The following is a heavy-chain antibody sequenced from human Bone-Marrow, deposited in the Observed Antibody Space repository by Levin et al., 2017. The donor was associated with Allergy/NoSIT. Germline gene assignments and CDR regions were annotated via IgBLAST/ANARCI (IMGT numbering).Heavy chain of an antibody. V-gene: IGHV3-30*04. Sequence: GGSLRLSCAASGFTFSSYAMHWVRQAPGKGLEWVAVISYDGSNKYYADSVKGRFTISRDNSKNTLYLQMNSLRAEDTAVYYCASEGSYSSSPWWVVRGVMILPCYWGQGTLVTVSS. CDR3: ASEGSYSSSPWWVVRGVMILPCY. J-gene: IGHJ4*02. CDR2: ISYDGSNK. D-gene: IGHD3-10*01. CDR1: GFTFSSYA.